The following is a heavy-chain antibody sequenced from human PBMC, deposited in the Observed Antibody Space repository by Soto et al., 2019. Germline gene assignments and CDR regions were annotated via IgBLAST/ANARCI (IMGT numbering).Heavy chain of an antibody. CDR2: IYYSGST. Sequence: SETLSLTCTVSGGSISSYYWSRIRQPPGKGLEWIGYIYYSGSTNYNPSLKSRVTISVDTSKNQFSLKLSSVTAADTAMYYCARSGYYDFWSGYYPPGGDYYYYMDVWGKGTTVTVSS. V-gene: IGHV4-59*08. D-gene: IGHD3-3*01. CDR1: GGSISSYY. CDR3: ARSGYYDFWSGYYPPGGDYYYYMDV. J-gene: IGHJ6*03.